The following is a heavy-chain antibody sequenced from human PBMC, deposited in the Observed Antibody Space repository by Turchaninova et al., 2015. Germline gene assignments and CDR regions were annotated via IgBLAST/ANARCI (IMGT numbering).Heavy chain of an antibody. J-gene: IGHJ4*02. CDR1: GYTHTEMS. D-gene: IGHD2/OR15-2a*01. V-gene: IGHV1-24*01. CDR3: ATEGTTTSTDFDC. Sequence: QVQLVQSGAAVKKPGASVKVSCKVPGYTHTEMSMHWGRQAPGKGSEWMGGSDPEDGETIYEQNFQGRVTLTEYTSTDTAYMELTSLRSEDTAVYYCATEGTTTSTDFDCWGQGTLVTVSS. CDR2: SDPEDGET.